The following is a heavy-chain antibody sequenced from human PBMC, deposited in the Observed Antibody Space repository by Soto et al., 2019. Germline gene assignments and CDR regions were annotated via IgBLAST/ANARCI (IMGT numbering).Heavy chain of an antibody. CDR1: GGSFSGYY. J-gene: IGHJ5*02. Sequence: SETLSLTCAVYGGSFSGYYWSWIRQPPCKWLEWIGEINHSGSTNYNPSLKSRVTISVDTSKNQFSLKLSSVTAADTAVYYCARWNGVPAAKGWFDPWGQGTLVTVSS. V-gene: IGHV4-34*01. CDR3: ARWNGVPAAKGWFDP. CDR2: INHSGST. D-gene: IGHD2-2*01.